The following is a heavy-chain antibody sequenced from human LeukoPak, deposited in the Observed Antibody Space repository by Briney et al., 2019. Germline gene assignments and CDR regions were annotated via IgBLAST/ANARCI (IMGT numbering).Heavy chain of an antibody. V-gene: IGHV3-7*01. CDR1: GFTFSSYW. CDR3: ARLSGYSYGLNFDY. D-gene: IGHD5-18*01. Sequence: GGSLRLSCAASGFTFSSYWMSWVRQAPGKGLEWVANIKQDGSEKYYVDSVKGRFTISRDNAKNSLYLQMNSLRAEGTAVYYCARLSGYSYGLNFDYWGQGTLVTVSS. CDR2: IKQDGSEK. J-gene: IGHJ4*02.